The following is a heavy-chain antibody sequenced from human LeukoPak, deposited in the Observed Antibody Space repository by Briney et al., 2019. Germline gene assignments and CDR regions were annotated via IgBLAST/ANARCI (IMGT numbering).Heavy chain of an antibody. CDR2: IYPGDSDT. CDR3: ARDSGRLATNDAFDI. J-gene: IGHJ3*02. Sequence: GESLKISCKGSGYSFTSYWIGWVRQMPGKGLEWMGIIYPGDSDTRYSPSFQGQVTISADKSISTAYLQWSSLKASDTAMDYCARDSGRLATNDAFDIWGQGTMVTVSS. CDR1: GYSFTSYW. D-gene: IGHD1-26*01. V-gene: IGHV5-51*01.